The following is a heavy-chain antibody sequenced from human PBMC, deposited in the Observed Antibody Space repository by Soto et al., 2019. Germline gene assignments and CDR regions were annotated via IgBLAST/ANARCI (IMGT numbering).Heavy chain of an antibody. Sequence: SETLSLTCTVSGGSISSYYWSWIRQPPGKGLEWIGYIYYSGSTNYNPSLKSRVTISVDTSKNQFSLKLSSVTAAGTAVYYCARGGGVAAAGTGPVYYYMDVWGKGTTVTVSS. V-gene: IGHV4-59*08. D-gene: IGHD6-13*01. J-gene: IGHJ6*03. CDR2: IYYSGST. CDR1: GGSISSYY. CDR3: ARGGGVAAAGTGPVYYYMDV.